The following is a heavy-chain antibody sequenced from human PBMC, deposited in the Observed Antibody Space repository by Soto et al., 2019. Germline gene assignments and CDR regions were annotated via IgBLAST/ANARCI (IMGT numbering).Heavy chain of an antibody. Sequence: LETLSLTCAVYGGSFSGYYWSWIRQPPGKGLEWIGEINHSGSTNYNPSLKSRVTISVDTSKNQFSLKLSSVTAADTAVYYCARKMPTMIVVVIQNWFDPWGQGTLVT. CDR1: GGSFSGYY. CDR3: ARKMPTMIVVVIQNWFDP. V-gene: IGHV4-34*01. J-gene: IGHJ5*02. D-gene: IGHD3-22*01. CDR2: INHSGST.